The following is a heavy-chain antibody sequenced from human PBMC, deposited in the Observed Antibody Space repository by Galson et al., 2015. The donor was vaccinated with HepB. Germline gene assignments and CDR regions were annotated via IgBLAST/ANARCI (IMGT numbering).Heavy chain of an antibody. V-gene: IGHV3-30-3*01. D-gene: IGHD1-26*01. Sequence: SLRLSCAASGFTFSTYAMHWVRQAPGKGLEWVAVISSDGSNKFYADSVKGRFTISRDNSKNALFLQMNSLRAEDTAVYYCARAKGSGSYYPFDYWGRGTLVTVSS. CDR1: GFTFSTYA. CDR3: ARAKGSGSYYPFDY. CDR2: ISSDGSNK. J-gene: IGHJ2*01.